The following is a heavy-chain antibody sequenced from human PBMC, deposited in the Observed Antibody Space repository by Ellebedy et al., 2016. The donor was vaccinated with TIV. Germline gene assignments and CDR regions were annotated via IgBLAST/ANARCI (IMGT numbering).Heavy chain of an antibody. Sequence: AASVKVSCKASGYTFTSYAMHWVRQAPGQRLEWMGWINAGNGNTKYSQKFQGRVAITRDTSASTAYMELSSLRSEDTAVDYCARYNSWYLVETMDVWGQGTTVTVSS. CDR1: GYTFTSYA. D-gene: IGHD6-13*01. V-gene: IGHV1-3*01. J-gene: IGHJ6*02. CDR2: INAGNGNT. CDR3: ARYNSWYLVETMDV.